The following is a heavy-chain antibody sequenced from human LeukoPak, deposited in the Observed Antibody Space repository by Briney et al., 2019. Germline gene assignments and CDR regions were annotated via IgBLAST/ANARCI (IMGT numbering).Heavy chain of an antibody. J-gene: IGHJ4*02. Sequence: SETLSLTCTVSGYSISSGYYWAWIRQPPGKGLEWIGYIYYSGSTNYNPSLKSRVTISVDTSKNQFSLKLSSVTAADTAVYYCARSIEMATIPPYFDYWGQGTLVTVSS. D-gene: IGHD5-24*01. V-gene: IGHV4-61*01. CDR3: ARSIEMATIPPYFDY. CDR1: GYSISSGYY. CDR2: IYYSGST.